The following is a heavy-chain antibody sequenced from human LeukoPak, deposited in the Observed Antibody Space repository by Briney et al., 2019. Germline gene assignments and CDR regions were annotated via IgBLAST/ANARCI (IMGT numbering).Heavy chain of an antibody. CDR2: IYPGDSET. V-gene: IGHV5-51*01. CDR3: ARRYCSSTSCHLDY. D-gene: IGHD2-2*01. J-gene: IGHJ4*02. Sequence: PGESLKIYCKGSGYSFTTYWIGWVRPMPGKGLELMGIIYPGDSETRYSPSLQGQVTISADRSISTAYLQWSSLKASDTATYYCARRYCSSTSCHLDYWGQGTLVTVSS. CDR1: GYSFTTYW.